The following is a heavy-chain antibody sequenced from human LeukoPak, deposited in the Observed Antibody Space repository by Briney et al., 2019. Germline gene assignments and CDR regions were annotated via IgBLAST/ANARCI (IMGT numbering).Heavy chain of an antibody. J-gene: IGHJ4*02. Sequence: PSETLSLTCTVSGGSISSGGYYWSWIRQHPGKGLEWIGYIFYSGGTYYNPSLKSRVTISVDTSKNQFSLKLSSVTAADTAVYYCARVPNTYYYDSSGYYPTDYFDYWGQGTLVTVSS. CDR1: GGSISSGGYY. V-gene: IGHV4-31*03. CDR3: ARVPNTYYYDSSGYYPTDYFDY. D-gene: IGHD3-22*01. CDR2: IFYSGGT.